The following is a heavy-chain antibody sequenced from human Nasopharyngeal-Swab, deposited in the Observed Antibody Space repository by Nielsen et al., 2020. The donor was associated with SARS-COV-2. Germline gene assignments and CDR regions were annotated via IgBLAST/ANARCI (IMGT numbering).Heavy chain of an antibody. J-gene: IGHJ4*02. V-gene: IGHV7-4-1*02. CDR2: INTNTGNP. CDR3: ARVSYDILTGYWGFDY. D-gene: IGHD3-9*01. Sequence: ASVKVSCKASGYTFTSYAMNWVRQAPGQGLEWMGWINTNTGNPTYAQGFTGRFVFSLDTSVSTAYLQISSLKAEDTAEYYCARVSYDILTGYWGFDYWGQGTLVTVSS. CDR1: GYTFTSYA.